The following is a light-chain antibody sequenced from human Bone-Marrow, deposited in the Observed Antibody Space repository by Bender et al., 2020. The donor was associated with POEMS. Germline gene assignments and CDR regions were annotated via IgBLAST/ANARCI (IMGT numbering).Light chain of an antibody. V-gene: IGLV3-1*01. J-gene: IGLJ2*01. CDR1: KLGDKF. CDR3: QAWDSSSVI. Sequence: LTQPPSVSVSPGQTATITCSGDKLGDKFTCWYQQKPGQSPVLVIYQDHKRPSGIPERFSGSNSGNTATLTISETQAMDEADYYCQAWDSSSVIFGGGTKLTVL. CDR2: QDH.